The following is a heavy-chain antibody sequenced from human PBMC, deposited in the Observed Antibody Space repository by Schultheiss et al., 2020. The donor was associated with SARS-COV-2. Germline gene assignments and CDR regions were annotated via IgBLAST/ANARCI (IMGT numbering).Heavy chain of an antibody. V-gene: IGHV4-59*12. CDR3: ASTLYCGGDCIPFALDY. D-gene: IGHD2-21*01. Sequence: SETLSLTCTVSGGSISSYYWSWIRQPPGKGLEWIGYIYYSGSTNYNPSLKSRVTISVDRSKNQFSLKLSSVTAADTAVYYCASTLYCGGDCIPFALDYWGQGTLVTVSS. J-gene: IGHJ4*02. CDR1: GGSISSYY. CDR2: IYYSGST.